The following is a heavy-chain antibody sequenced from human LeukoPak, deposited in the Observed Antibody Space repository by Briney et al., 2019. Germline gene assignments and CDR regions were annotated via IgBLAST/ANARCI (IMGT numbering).Heavy chain of an antibody. CDR2: ISYDGSNK. CDR1: GFTFSSYG. J-gene: IGHJ6*02. V-gene: IGHV3-30*18. CDR3: AKDLVVVVPAATRQYYYYYYGMDV. Sequence: GGSLRLSCAASGFTFSSYGMHWVRQAPGKGLEWVAVISYDGSNKYYADSVKGRFTISRDNSKNTLYLQMNSLRAEDTAVYYCAKDLVVVVPAATRQYYYYYYGMDVWGQGTTVTVSS. D-gene: IGHD2-2*01.